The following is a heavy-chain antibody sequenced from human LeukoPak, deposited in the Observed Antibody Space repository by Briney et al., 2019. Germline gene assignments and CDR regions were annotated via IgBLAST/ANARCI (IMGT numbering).Heavy chain of an antibody. D-gene: IGHD3-3*01. CDR1: GYTFTSYG. Sequence: AASVKVSCKASGYTFTSYGISWVRQAPGQGLEWMGWISAYNGTTNYAQKLQTRVTMTTATSPSTAYMKPRSLRSDDTAVYYCARGLRYYHFWSGYFDYWGQGTLVTVSS. J-gene: IGHJ4*02. CDR3: ARGLRYYHFWSGYFDY. CDR2: ISAYNGTT. V-gene: IGHV1-18*01.